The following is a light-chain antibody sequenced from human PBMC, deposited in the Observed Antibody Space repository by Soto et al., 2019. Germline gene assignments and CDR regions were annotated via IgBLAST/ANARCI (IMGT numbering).Light chain of an antibody. CDR2: EVS. J-gene: IGLJ2*01. CDR1: SSDVGGYNY. Sequence: QSALTQPASVSGSPGQSITISCTGTSSDVGGYNYVSWYQQHPGKAPKLMIYEVSNRPSGVSNRFSGSKSGNTASLTISGLQAEDEGDYYCSSYTTRVVFGGGTKVTVL. V-gene: IGLV2-14*01. CDR3: SSYTTRVV.